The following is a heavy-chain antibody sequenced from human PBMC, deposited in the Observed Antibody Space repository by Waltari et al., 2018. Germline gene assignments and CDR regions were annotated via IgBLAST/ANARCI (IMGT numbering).Heavy chain of an antibody. D-gene: IGHD3-22*01. Sequence: EVQLVASGGGLVKPGGSLRLSCAASGFTFSSYSMNWVRQAPGKGLEWVSAISSSSSYIYYANSVKGRFTISRDNAKNSLYLQMNSLRAEDTAVYYCARVRIHYYDSSGLPDYWGQGTLVTVSS. CDR2: ISSSSSYI. CDR3: ARVRIHYYDSSGLPDY. V-gene: IGHV3-21*01. J-gene: IGHJ4*02. CDR1: GFTFSSYS.